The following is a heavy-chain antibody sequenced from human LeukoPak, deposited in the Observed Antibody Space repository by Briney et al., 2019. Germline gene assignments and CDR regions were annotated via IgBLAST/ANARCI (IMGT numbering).Heavy chain of an antibody. D-gene: IGHD3-10*01. V-gene: IGHV1-58*01. CDR2: IVVGSGNT. CDR1: GFTFTSSA. J-gene: IGHJ4*02. CDR3: AAGWLEEGLGY. Sequence: GTPVKVSCKASGFTFTSSAVQWVRQARGQRLEWIGWIVVGSGNTNYAQKFQERVTITRDMSTSTAYMELSSLRSEDTAVYYCAAGWLEEGLGYWGQGTLVTVSS.